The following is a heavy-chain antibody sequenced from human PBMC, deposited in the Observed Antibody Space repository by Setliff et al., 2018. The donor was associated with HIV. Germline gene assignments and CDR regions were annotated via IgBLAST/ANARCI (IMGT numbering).Heavy chain of an antibody. CDR1: GFTFDDYA. D-gene: IGHD2-15*01. CDR2: ISWNSGSI. V-gene: IGHV3-9*01. J-gene: IGHJ4*02. Sequence: GGSLRLSCAASGFTFDDYAMHWVRQAPGKGLEWVSGISWNSGSIGYADSVEGRFTTSRDNARNSLYLEMNSLRADDTAVYYCARDFCGSSCSSGYGYFDHWGQGTLVTVSS. CDR3: ARDFCGSSCSSGYGYFDH.